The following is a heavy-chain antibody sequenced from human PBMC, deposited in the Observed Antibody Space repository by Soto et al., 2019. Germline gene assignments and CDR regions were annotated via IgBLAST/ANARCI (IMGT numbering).Heavy chain of an antibody. Sequence: EVQLVESGGGLVQPGGSLRLSCVASGFTVTDIYMNWVRQAPGKGLEWVSVIYKDFTDYADFGRGRFSVSTDTSKNALYLQLDNLRAEDTAVYYCAREPRYCSGGSCSIMGDAFDIWGQGAMVTVSS. CDR3: AREPRYCSGGSCSIMGDAFDI. CDR1: GFTVTDIY. D-gene: IGHD2-15*01. CDR2: IYKDFT. J-gene: IGHJ3*02. V-gene: IGHV3-66*01.